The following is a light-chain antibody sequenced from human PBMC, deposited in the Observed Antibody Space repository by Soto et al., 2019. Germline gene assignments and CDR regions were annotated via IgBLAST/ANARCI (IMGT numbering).Light chain of an antibody. J-gene: IGKJ3*01. CDR3: QQYDKT. CDR1: QDISNY. V-gene: IGKV1-33*01. CDR2: DAS. Sequence: DIQMTQSPSSLSASVGDRVTITCQASQDISNYLNWYQQKPGKAPKLLIYDASNLETGVPSRFSCSGSVTDFTFTISSLQPADIATYYCQQYDKTFGPGTKVDIK.